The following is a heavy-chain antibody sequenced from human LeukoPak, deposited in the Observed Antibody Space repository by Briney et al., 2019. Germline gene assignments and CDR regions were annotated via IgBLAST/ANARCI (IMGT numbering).Heavy chain of an antibody. CDR3: TTNAAALDY. Sequence: GASVKVSRKASGYTFTDHYIHWVRQAPGQGLEWMGWMNPSDNGVNYAQKFQGRVAMTRDTSISTAYVEVTRLTSDDTAVYYCTTNAAALDYWGQGTLVTVSS. V-gene: IGHV1-2*02. D-gene: IGHD6-13*01. CDR2: MNPSDNGV. J-gene: IGHJ4*02. CDR1: GYTFTDHY.